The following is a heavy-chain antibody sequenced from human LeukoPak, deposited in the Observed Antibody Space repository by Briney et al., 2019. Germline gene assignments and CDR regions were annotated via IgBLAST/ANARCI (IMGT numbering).Heavy chain of an antibody. CDR2: IIPVFGSP. J-gene: IGHJ1*01. CDR3: ARDERLSSRPLYFQH. D-gene: IGHD2/OR15-2a*01. V-gene: IGHV1-69*13. CDR1: GGTFSNYG. Sequence: ASVKVSCKVSGGTFSNYGLSWVRQAPGQGLEWMGGIIPVFGSPSYAQKFQDRVVIIADDSTSTVYMELTSLRSEDTAVYHCARDERLSSRPLYFQHWGQGTLVTVSS.